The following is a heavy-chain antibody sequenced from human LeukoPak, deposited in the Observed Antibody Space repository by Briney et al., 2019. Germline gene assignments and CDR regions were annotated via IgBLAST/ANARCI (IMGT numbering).Heavy chain of an antibody. CDR2: IFYTGNA. D-gene: IGHD3-22*01. J-gene: IGHJ3*02. CDR3: ARDGHYYDSSGYYYEGRGAFDI. V-gene: IGHV4-59*01. Sequence: SETLSLTCIVTGGSISGYHWNWIRQSAGKGLEWVANIFYTGNADYNPSLKSRVTISVDTSKNQFSLKLSSVTAADTAVYYCARDGHYYDSSGYYYEGRGAFDIWGQGTMVTVSS. CDR1: GGSISGYH.